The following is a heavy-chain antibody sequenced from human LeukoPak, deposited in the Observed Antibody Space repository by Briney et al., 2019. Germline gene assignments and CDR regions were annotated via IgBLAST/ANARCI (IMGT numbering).Heavy chain of an antibody. V-gene: IGHV3-30*03. J-gene: IGHJ4*02. Sequence: GGSLRLSCAASGFTFSTYWMSWVRQAPGKGLEWVAVISYDGSNKYYADSVKGRFTISRDNSKNTLYLQMNSLRAEDTAVYYCAMSYSSGHYWGQGTLVTVSS. CDR3: AMSYSSGHY. CDR1: GFTFSTYW. D-gene: IGHD6-19*01. CDR2: ISYDGSNK.